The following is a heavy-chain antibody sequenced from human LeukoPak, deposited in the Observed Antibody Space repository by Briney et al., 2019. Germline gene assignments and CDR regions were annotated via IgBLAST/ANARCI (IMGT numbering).Heavy chain of an antibody. CDR3: AREEDVVVVAGFDY. CDR1: GGTFSSYA. D-gene: IGHD2-15*01. CDR2: IIPILGIA. J-gene: IGHJ4*02. Sequence: SVKVSCKASGGTFSSYAISWVRQVPGQGLEWMGRIIPILGIANYAQKFQGRVTITADKSTSTAYMELSSLRSEDTAVYYCAREEDVVVVAGFDYWGQGTLVTVSS. V-gene: IGHV1-69*04.